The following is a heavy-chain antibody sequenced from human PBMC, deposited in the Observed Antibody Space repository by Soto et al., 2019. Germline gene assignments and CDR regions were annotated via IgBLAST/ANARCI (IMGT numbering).Heavy chain of an antibody. J-gene: IGHJ4*02. Sequence: QVQLQESGPGLLKPSETLSLTCTVSCGSISSYYWSWIRQPPGKGLEWIGYIYYSGSTNYNPSLKSRVTISVDTSKNQFSLKLSSVTAADTAVYYCARGEPTTWEGGYFDYWGQGTLVTVSS. CDR1: CGSISSYY. CDR2: IYYSGST. CDR3: ARGEPTTWEGGYFDY. D-gene: IGHD4-4*01. V-gene: IGHV4-59*01.